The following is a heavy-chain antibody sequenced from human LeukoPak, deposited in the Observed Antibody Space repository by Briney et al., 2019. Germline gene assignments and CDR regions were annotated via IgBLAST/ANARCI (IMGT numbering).Heavy chain of an antibody. V-gene: IGHV4-38-2*02. CDR2: IYHSGST. J-gene: IGHJ4*02. CDR3: ARSDWNYGEADY. CDR1: GYSISSGYY. D-gene: IGHD1-7*01. Sequence: SETLSLTCTVSGYSISSGYYWGWIRQPPGKGLEWIGSIYHSGSTYYNPSLKSRVTISVDTSKNHFSRELTSVTAADTAVYYCARSDWNYGEADYWGQGTLVTVSS.